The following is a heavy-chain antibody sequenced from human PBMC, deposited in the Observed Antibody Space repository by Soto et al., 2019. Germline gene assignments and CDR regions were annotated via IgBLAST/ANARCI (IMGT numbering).Heavy chain of an antibody. CDR2: IYWADAK. Sequence: QITLKESGPTLVKPTQTLTLTCTFSGFSLSTNGVGVGWIRQPPGKALEWLAVIYWADAKQYSPSQKHRLTITKDPSKNQVVLTMTNRDPMDTGTYYCARKGPEDWPLDYWGQGTLVTVSS. CDR3: ARKGPEDWPLDY. V-gene: IGHV2-5*02. J-gene: IGHJ4*02. D-gene: IGHD3-9*01. CDR1: GFSLSTNGVG.